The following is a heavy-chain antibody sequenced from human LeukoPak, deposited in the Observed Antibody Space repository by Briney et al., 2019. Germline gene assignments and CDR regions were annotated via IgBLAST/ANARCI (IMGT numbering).Heavy chain of an antibody. CDR3: ARRRIQLWLSTNWFDP. V-gene: IGHV4-38-2*02. CDR1: GYSISSGYY. CDR2: INHSGST. Sequence: PSETLSLTCTVSGYSISSGYYWSWIRQPPGKGLEWIGEINHSGSTNYNPSLKSRVTISVDTSKNQFSLKLSSVTAADTAVYYCARRRIQLWLSTNWFDPWGQGTLVTVSS. J-gene: IGHJ5*02. D-gene: IGHD5-18*01.